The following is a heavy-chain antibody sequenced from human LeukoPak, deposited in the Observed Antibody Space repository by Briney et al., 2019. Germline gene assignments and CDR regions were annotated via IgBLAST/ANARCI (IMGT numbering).Heavy chain of an antibody. CDR1: AGSISSSSYF. CDR2: ISYRGST. CDR3: ARSVNIVVEYYFDY. Sequence: SETLSLTCTVGAGSISSSSYFWGWIRQPPGKGLEWIGSISYRGSTYCNPSLKSRVTISVGTAKTQFSLKLNSVTAADTAVYYWARSVNIVVEYYFDYWGQGTLVTVSS. D-gene: IGHD2-15*01. J-gene: IGHJ4*02. V-gene: IGHV4-39*01.